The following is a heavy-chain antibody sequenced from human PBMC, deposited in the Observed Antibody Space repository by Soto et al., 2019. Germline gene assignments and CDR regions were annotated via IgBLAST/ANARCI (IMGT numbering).Heavy chain of an antibody. Sequence: PSETLSLTCSVSGGSIRSYYWSWIRQPAGKGLEWIGRFYTSGSTSYNPSLKSRVTMSVDTSKNQFSLKLSSVTAADTAVYFCARDRARAPKGPGYYYGMDVWGQGTTVTISS. CDR2: FYTSGST. J-gene: IGHJ6*02. CDR1: GGSIRSYY. CDR3: ARDRARAPKGPGYYYGMDV. V-gene: IGHV4-4*07.